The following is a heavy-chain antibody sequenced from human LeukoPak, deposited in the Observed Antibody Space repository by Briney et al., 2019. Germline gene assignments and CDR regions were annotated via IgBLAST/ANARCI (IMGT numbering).Heavy chain of an antibody. J-gene: IGHJ4*02. CDR1: GNTFSGSY. V-gene: IGHV1-2*02. CDR3: SRQPLPEKFVDF. CDR2: IDPNSAGTNT. Sequence: ASVRVSCKGSGNTFSGSYVHWVRQAPDQGLEWMGWIDPNSAGTNTNYAQKFQDSITFTRDASVSAAYMELSRLTTDDTAVYYCSRQPLPEKFVDFWGQGTLVTVSS.